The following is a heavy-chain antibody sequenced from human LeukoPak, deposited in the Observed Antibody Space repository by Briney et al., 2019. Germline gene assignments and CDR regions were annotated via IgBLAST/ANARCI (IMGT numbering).Heavy chain of an antibody. Sequence: GGSLRLSCAASGFTFSSYAKSWVRQAPGKGLEWVSAISGSGGSTYYADSVKGRFTISRDNSKNTLYLQMNSLRAEDTAVYYCARSLPGGGSGWYLPPWTFDYWGQGTMVTVSS. CDR2: ISGSGGST. CDR1: GFTFSSYA. CDR3: ARSLPGGGSGWYLPPWTFDY. D-gene: IGHD6-19*01. V-gene: IGHV3-23*01. J-gene: IGHJ4*02.